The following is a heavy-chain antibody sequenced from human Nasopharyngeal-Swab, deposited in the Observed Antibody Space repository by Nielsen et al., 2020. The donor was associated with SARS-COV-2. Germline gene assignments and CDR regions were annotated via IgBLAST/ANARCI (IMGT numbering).Heavy chain of an antibody. CDR2: IKRKTDGGTT. CDR1: GFTFSNAW. Sequence: GESLKISCAASGFTFSNAWMSWVRQAPGKGLEWVGRIKRKTDGGTTDYAAPVKGRFTISRDDSKNTLYLQMNSLKTEDTAVYYCTTELIWFGDWGQGTLVTVSS. J-gene: IGHJ1*01. D-gene: IGHD3-10*01. CDR3: TTELIWFGD. V-gene: IGHV3-15*01.